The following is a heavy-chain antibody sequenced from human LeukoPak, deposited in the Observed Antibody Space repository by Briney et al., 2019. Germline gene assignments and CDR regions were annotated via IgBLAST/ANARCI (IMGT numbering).Heavy chain of an antibody. Sequence: SETLSLTCAVYGGSFSGYYWSWIRQPPGKGLEWIGEINHSGSTNYNPSLKSRVTISVDTSKNRFSLKLSSVTAADTAVYYCARESNIHYYFDSWGQGTLVAVSS. J-gene: IGHJ4*02. V-gene: IGHV4-34*01. CDR1: GGSFSGYY. CDR2: INHSGST. D-gene: IGHD1/OR15-1a*01. CDR3: ARESNIHYYFDS.